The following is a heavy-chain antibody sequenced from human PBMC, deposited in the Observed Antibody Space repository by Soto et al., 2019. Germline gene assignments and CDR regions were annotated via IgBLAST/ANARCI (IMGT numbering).Heavy chain of an antibody. D-gene: IGHD3-22*01. Sequence: PGGSLRLSCAASGFTFSDYFMTWIRQAPGKGLEWVSYISSSGTTIFYADSVQGRFTISRDNAKKTLYLQINSLRAEDTAVYDCAKDLALLSSGYWGQGTLVTVSS. CDR2: ISSSGTTI. J-gene: IGHJ4*02. V-gene: IGHV3-11*01. CDR3: AKDLALLSSGY. CDR1: GFTFSDYF.